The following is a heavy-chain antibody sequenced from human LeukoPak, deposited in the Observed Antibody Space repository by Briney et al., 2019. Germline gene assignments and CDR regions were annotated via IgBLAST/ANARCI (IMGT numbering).Heavy chain of an antibody. Sequence: SETLSLTCTVSGGSISSYYWSWIRQPPGKGLEGIGYIYYSGSTNYNPSLRSRVTISVDTSKNQFSLKLSSVTAADTAVYYCARVSGYDWESFYDYWGQGTLVTVSS. CDR2: IYYSGST. J-gene: IGHJ4*02. CDR3: ARVSGYDWESFYDY. CDR1: GGSISSYY. V-gene: IGHV4-59*01. D-gene: IGHD5-12*01.